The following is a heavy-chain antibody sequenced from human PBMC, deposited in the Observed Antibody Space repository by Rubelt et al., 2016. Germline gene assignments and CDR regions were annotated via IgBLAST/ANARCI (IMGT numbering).Heavy chain of an antibody. J-gene: IGHJ6*02. CDR3: AKPLVGAHPAASYYGMDV. D-gene: IGHD1-26*01. Sequence: QVQLVESGGGVVQPGRSPRLSCAASGFTFSSYGMHWVRQAPGKGLEWVAVISYDGSNKYYADSVKGRFTISRDNSKNTLYLQMNSLRAEDTAVYYCAKPLVGAHPAASYYGMDVWGQGTTVTVSS. V-gene: IGHV3-30*18. CDR1: GFTFSSYG. CDR2: ISYDGSNK.